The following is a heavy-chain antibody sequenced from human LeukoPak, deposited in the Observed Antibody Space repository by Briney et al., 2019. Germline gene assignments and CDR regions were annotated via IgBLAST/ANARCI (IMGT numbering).Heavy chain of an antibody. CDR1: GYSFTGFY. CDR2: IHPNSGGT. J-gene: IGHJ6*02. V-gene: IGHV1-2*02. CDR3: ATLRDSSAHFYYYGDMDV. Sequence: GASVKVSCKASGYSFTGFYMHWMRQAPRQGLEWMGWIHPNSGGTKYAQKFQGRVTMTRDTSINTAYMELSSLTSDDTAVYYCATLRDSSAHFYYYGDMDVWGQGTTVAVSS. D-gene: IGHD6-19*01.